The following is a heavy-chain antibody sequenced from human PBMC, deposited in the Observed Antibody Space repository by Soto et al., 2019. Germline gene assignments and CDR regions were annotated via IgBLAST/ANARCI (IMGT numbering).Heavy chain of an antibody. CDR1: GFTFSSYW. D-gene: IGHD2-21*02. Sequence: GESLKLSCAASGFTFSSYWMHWLRRAPGKGLVWVSRINNDGRSTTYADSVKGRFTISRDNAKNTLYLQMDSLRAEDTAVYYCARRNRLSYTSDYWGQGTLVTVSS. V-gene: IGHV3-74*01. J-gene: IGHJ4*02. CDR2: INNDGRST. CDR3: ARRNRLSYTSDY.